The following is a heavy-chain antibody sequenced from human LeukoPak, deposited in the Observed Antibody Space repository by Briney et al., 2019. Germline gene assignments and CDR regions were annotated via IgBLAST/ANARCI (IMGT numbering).Heavy chain of an antibody. CDR2: FYYNGVT. V-gene: IGHV4-39*01. D-gene: IGHD3-16*01. CDR3: VRRNYVSGRIDP. CDR1: GGSISSSDYL. J-gene: IGHJ5*02. Sequence: SETLSLTCTVSGGSISSSDYLWAWVRQPPGKGLEWIGDFYYNGVTSYDPSLKSRVTISVDTSKNQFSLNLTSVTAADTAVYHGVRRNYVSGRIDPWGQGTLVTVSS.